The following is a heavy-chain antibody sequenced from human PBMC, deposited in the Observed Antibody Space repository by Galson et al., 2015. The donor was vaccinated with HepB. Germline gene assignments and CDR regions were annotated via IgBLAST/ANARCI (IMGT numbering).Heavy chain of an antibody. CDR3: SRPPSTYCSGGSCFFHF. D-gene: IGHD2-15*01. V-gene: IGHV3-7*03. Sequence: SLRLSCAASGFTFSPYWMSWVRQAPGKGLEWVASINQAGSEKYYVDSVKGRFTIRRDNAKNSLYLQMNSLRAEDTAVYYCSRPPSTYCSGGSCFFHFWGQGTLATVSS. CDR2: INQAGSEK. J-gene: IGHJ4*02. CDR1: GFTFSPYW.